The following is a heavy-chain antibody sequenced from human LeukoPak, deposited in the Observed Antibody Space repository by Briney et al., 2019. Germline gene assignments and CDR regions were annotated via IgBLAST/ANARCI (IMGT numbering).Heavy chain of an antibody. CDR2: IYYSGST. CDR1: GGSISSSSYY. V-gene: IGHV4-39*07. J-gene: IGHJ4*02. Sequence: PSETLSLTCTVSGGSISSSSYYWGWIRQPPGKGLEWIGSIYYSGSTYYNPSLKSRVTISVDTSKNQFSLKLSSVTAADTAVYYCARDRYYYDSSGYYQLDYWGQGTLVTVSS. CDR3: ARDRYYYDSSGYYQLDY. D-gene: IGHD3-22*01.